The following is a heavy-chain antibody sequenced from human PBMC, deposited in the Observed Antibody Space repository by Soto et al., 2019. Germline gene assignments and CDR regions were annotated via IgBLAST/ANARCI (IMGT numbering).Heavy chain of an antibody. Sequence: QVQLVQSGAEVKKPGASVKVSCKASGYTFTSYYMHWVRQAPGQGLEWMGIINPSGGSTSYAQKFQGGVTMTRDTSTSTVYMELSSLRSEDTAVYYCATDDYGDYGQGYFDYWGQGTLVTVSS. CDR2: INPSGGST. D-gene: IGHD4-17*01. CDR1: GYTFTSYY. J-gene: IGHJ4*02. V-gene: IGHV1-46*03. CDR3: ATDDYGDYGQGYFDY.